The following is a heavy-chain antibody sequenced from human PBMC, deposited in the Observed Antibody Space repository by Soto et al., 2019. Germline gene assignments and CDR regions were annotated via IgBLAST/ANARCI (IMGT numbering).Heavy chain of an antibody. CDR2: IRSKANSYAT. V-gene: IGHV3-73*01. D-gene: IGHD6-13*01. CDR3: TRHSSSWYPNDAFDI. CDR1: GFTFSGSA. Sequence: GGSLRLSCAASGFTFSGSAMHWVRQASGKGLEWVGRIRSKANSYATAYAASVKGRFTISRDDSKNTAYLQMNSLKTEDTAVYYCTRHSSSWYPNDAFDIWGQGTMVTVS. J-gene: IGHJ3*02.